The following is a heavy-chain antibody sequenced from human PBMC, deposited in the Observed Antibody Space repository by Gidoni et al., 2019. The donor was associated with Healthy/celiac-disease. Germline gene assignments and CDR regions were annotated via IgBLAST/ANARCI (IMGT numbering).Heavy chain of an antibody. V-gene: IGHV3-11*01. CDR3: AREKNYFDY. CDR2: ISRGGSTM. Sequence: QVQLVESGGGLVKPGGSRRLSCAASGFTFRDYYMSWVRQAPGKGLEWVSYISRGGSTMSYADSVKGRFTISRDNAKNSLYLQMNSLRAEDTAVYYCAREKNYFDYWGQGTLVTVSS. CDR1: GFTFRDYY. J-gene: IGHJ4*02.